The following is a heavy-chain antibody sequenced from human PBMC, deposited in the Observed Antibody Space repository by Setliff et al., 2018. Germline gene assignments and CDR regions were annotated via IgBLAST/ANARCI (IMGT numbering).Heavy chain of an antibody. D-gene: IGHD5-12*01. V-gene: IGHV1-18*01. CDR2: ISGYNGDT. J-gene: IGHJ4*02. CDR1: GYTFTSYE. Sequence: ASVKVSCKASGYTFTSYEVNWVRQAPGQRLEWVGWISGYNGDTNYAQKFQGRVTMTTDRSTRTAYMELRSLISDDTAVYYCARCFPFLSGYDRGAFDSWGQGTLVTVSS. CDR3: ARCFPFLSGYDRGAFDS.